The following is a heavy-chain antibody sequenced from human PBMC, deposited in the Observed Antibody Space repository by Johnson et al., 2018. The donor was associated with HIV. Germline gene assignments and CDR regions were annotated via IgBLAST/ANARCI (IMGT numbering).Heavy chain of an antibody. V-gene: IGHV3-11*04. CDR1: GFTFSDYY. Sequence: QVLLVESGGGLVQPGGSLRLSCAASGFTFSDYYMSWIRQAPGKGLEWVSCISSSGSTIYYADSVKGRFTISRDNAKNSLYLQMNSLRAEDTAVYYCARDQRRSSWYTEGEKVGNAFDIWGQGTMVTVSS. J-gene: IGHJ3*02. D-gene: IGHD6-13*01. CDR2: ISSSGSTI. CDR3: ARDQRRSSWYTEGEKVGNAFDI.